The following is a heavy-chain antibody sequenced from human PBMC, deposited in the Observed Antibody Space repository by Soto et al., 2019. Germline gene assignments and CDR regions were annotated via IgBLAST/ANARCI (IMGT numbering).Heavy chain of an antibody. D-gene: IGHD2-15*01. CDR2: ISTFNGQT. J-gene: IGHJ4*02. Sequence: QVQLIQSGAEVKMPGASVKVSCQASGYTFITYGVSWVRQAPGQGLEWMGWISTFNGQTEYAQQFQDRITMTTDTSTNTGYMELRSLTSDDTAIYYCARGMVAASTSAFEHWGQGTPVIVSS. V-gene: IGHV1-18*01. CDR1: GYTFITYG. CDR3: ARGMVAASTSAFEH.